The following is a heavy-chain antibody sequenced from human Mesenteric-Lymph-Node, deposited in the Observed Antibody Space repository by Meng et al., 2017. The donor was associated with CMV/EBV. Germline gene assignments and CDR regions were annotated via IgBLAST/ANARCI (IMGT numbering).Heavy chain of an antibody. V-gene: IGHV4-61*05. Sequence: SETLSLTCTVSGGSISSSSYYWGWIRQPPGKGLEWIGYSHYSGSTKYDPSLKGRVSISIDTSKNQYSLKMSAVTAADTAVYYCARVGALDWSIFDSWGQGAPVTVSS. CDR1: GGSISSSSYY. CDR3: ARVGALDWSIFDS. CDR2: SHYSGST. J-gene: IGHJ4*02. D-gene: IGHD3-9*01.